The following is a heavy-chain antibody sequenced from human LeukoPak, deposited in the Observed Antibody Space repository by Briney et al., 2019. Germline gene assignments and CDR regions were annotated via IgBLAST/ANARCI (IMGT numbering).Heavy chain of an antibody. D-gene: IGHD5-24*01. CDR1: GFTFSSYV. J-gene: IGHJ3*02. Sequence: GGSLRLSCAASGFTFSSYVMSWVRQAPGKGLEWVSSISGSGAFTYYPDSVKGLFTISRDNSENTLYLQMNTLRAEDTAVYYCTRARDGYNYNAFDIWGQGTMVTVSS. CDR2: ISGSGAFT. V-gene: IGHV3-23*01. CDR3: TRARDGYNYNAFDI.